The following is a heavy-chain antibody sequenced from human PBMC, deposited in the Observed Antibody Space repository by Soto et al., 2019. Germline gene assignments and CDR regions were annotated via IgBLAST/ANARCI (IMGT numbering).Heavy chain of an antibody. V-gene: IGHV3-21*01. Sequence: PGGSLRPSCAASGFTFSISSMNWVRQAPGKGLEWVSSISGTSDYISYADSVKGRFTISRDNAKNSLYLQMNSLRDEDTAVYFCARGFDLQYGMDVWGQGTTVTVSS. J-gene: IGHJ6*02. CDR3: ARGFDLQYGMDV. CDR1: GFTFSISS. CDR2: ISGTSDYI. D-gene: IGHD3-10*01.